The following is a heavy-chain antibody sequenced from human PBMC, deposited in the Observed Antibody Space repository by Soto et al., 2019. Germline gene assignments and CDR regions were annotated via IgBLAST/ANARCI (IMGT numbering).Heavy chain of an antibody. CDR2: IYPGDSDT. Sequence: GESLKISCKGSGYSFTSYWIGWVRQMPGKGLEWMGIIYPGDSDTRYSPSFQGQVTISADKSISTAYLQWSSLKASDTAMYYCARLGYYDSSGYQYYYYGMDVWGQGTTVTVSS. V-gene: IGHV5-51*01. D-gene: IGHD3-22*01. J-gene: IGHJ6*02. CDR1: GYSFTSYW. CDR3: ARLGYYDSSGYQYYYYGMDV.